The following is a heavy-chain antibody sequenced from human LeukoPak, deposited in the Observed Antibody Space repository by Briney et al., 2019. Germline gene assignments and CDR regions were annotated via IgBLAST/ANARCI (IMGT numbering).Heavy chain of an antibody. CDR3: ASGSYYDSEGDY. J-gene: IGHJ4*02. D-gene: IGHD1-26*01. Sequence: GGSLSLFCAASGFTFISYSMNWVRQAPGKGLEWVSSISSSSSYIYYADSVKGRFTISRDNAKNSLYLQMNSLRAEDTAVYYCASGSYYDSEGDYWGQGTLVTVSS. V-gene: IGHV3-21*01. CDR1: GFTFISYS. CDR2: ISSSSSYI.